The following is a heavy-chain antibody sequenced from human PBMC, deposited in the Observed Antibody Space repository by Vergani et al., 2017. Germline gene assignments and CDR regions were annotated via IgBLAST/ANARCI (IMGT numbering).Heavy chain of an antibody. V-gene: IGHV3-30*18. CDR3: AKGDKDYYYYYMDV. Sequence: VQLLESGGGVVQPGRSLRLSCAASGFTFRSYGMHWVRQAPGKGLEWVAVISYDGSNKYYADSVKGRFTISRDNSKNTLYLQMNSLRAEDTAVYYCAKGDKDYYYYYMDVWGKGTTVTVSS. CDR1: GFTFRSYG. D-gene: IGHD2-15*01. J-gene: IGHJ6*03. CDR2: ISYDGSNK.